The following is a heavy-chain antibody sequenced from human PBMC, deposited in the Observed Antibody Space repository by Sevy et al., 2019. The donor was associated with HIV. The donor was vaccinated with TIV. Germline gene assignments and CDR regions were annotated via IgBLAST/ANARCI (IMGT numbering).Heavy chain of an antibody. CDR2: IKHDGSST. CDR1: GFDFSRYL. J-gene: IGHJ6*02. CDR3: AREGVDFWSGPVDFYYGMDV. V-gene: IGHV3-74*01. Sequence: GGSLRLSCAASGFDFSRYLMHWVRQVPGKGLVWVSQIKHDGSSTTYADSVKGRFSVSRDNAKNTLYLQMNDLRAEDTAVYYCAREGVDFWSGPVDFYYGMDVWGQGATVTVSS. D-gene: IGHD3-3*01.